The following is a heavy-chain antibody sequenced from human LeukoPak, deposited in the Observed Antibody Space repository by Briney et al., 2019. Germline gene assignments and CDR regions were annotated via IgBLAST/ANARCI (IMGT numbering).Heavy chain of an antibody. V-gene: IGHV1-69*06. D-gene: IGHD6-13*01. CDR1: GYTLTELS. CDR3: AREGGGIAAAGTDWFDP. CDR2: IIPIFGTA. J-gene: IGHJ5*02. Sequence: SVKVSCKVSGYTLTELSMHWVRQAPGQGLEWMGGIIPIFGTANYAQKFQGRVTITADKSTSTAYMELSSLRSEDTAVYYCAREGGGIAAAGTDWFDPWGQGTLVTVSS.